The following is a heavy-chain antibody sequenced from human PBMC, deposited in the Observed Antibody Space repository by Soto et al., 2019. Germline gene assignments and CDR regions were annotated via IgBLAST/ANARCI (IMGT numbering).Heavy chain of an antibody. D-gene: IGHD2-15*01. CDR1: GFSLSTSGVG. V-gene: IGHV2-5*02. CDR2: IYWDDVQ. J-gene: IGHJ4*02. Sequence: QITLRESGPTLVKPTQTLTLTCTISGFSLSTSGVGVGWIRQPPGKSLEWLALIYWDDVQRYSPSLKTRLTITKDTSRSQVVLTLTNMDPVDTATYYCAHSSCSGGPCYLFHYWGPGTLVTVSS. CDR3: AHSSCSGGPCYLFHY.